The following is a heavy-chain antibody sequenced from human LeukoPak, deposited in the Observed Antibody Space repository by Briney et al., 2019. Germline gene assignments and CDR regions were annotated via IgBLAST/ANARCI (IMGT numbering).Heavy chain of an antibody. CDR1: GGTFSNYG. J-gene: IGHJ4*02. D-gene: IGHD6-19*01. CDR2: IIPLLGTA. CDR3: ARDGTSSGEHQQFDF. V-gene: IGHV1-69*13. Sequence: SVKVSCKATGGTFSNYGISWVRQASGQGLEWMGGIIPLLGTANYAQKFQGRVTIIADEFTDTAYMELHSLRSEDTAVYYCARDGTSSGEHQQFDFWGQGTLVTVSS.